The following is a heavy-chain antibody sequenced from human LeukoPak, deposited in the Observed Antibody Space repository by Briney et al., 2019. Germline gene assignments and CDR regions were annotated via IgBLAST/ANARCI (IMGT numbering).Heavy chain of an antibody. CDR2: MNPNSGNT. CDR1: GYTFTSYD. J-gene: IGHJ4*02. D-gene: IGHD5-24*01. Sequence: VASVKVSCKASGYTFTSYDINWVRQATGQGLEWMGWMNPNSGNTGYAQKFQGRVTITRNTSISTAYMELSSLRSEDTAVYYCARDGYNSRSFDYWGQGTLVTVSS. V-gene: IGHV1-8*03. CDR3: ARDGYNSRSFDY.